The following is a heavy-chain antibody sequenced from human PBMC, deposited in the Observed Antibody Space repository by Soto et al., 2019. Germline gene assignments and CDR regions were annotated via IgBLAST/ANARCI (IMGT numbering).Heavy chain of an antibody. V-gene: IGHV3-15*01. CDR2: IKSKTDGGTT. J-gene: IGHJ6*02. CDR1: GFTFSNAW. D-gene: IGHD1-1*01. Sequence: NPGGSLRLSCAASGFTFSNAWMSWVRQAPGKGLEWVGRIKSKTDGGTTDYAAPVKGRFTISRDDSKNTLYLQMNSLKTEDTAVYYCTTASTGTTRWDYYYYGMDVWGQGTTVTVS. CDR3: TTASTGTTRWDYYYYGMDV.